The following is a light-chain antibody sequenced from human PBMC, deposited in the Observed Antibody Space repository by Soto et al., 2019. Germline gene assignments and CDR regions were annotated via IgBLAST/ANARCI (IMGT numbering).Light chain of an antibody. CDR3: QQYNDWPT. V-gene: IGKV3-15*01. CDR2: GAS. CDR1: QSVSSRF. Sequence: IMMTQSPATLSLSPGERATLSCRASQSVSSRFLAWYQQKPGQAPRLLIYGASTRATGIPARFSGSGSGTEFTLTISSLQSEDFAVYYCQQYNDWPTFGQGTKVDIK. J-gene: IGKJ1*01.